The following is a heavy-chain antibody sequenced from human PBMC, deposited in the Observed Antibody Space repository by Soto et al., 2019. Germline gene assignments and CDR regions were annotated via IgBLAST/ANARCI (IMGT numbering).Heavy chain of an antibody. CDR2: ISAYNGNT. J-gene: IGHJ6*02. CDR3: ASSTWTTVTYAPLSYYYYGMDV. CDR1: GYTFTSYG. Sequence: ASVKVSCKASGYTFTSYGISWVRQAPGQGLEWMGWISAYNGNTNYAQKLQGRVTMTTDTSTSTAYMELRSLRSDDTAVYYCASSTWTTVTYAPLSYYYYGMDVWGQGTTVTVSS. D-gene: IGHD4-17*01. V-gene: IGHV1-18*01.